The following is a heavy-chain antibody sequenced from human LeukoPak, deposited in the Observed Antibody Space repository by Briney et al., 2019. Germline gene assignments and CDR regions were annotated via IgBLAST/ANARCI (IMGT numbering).Heavy chain of an antibody. CDR3: ARGNRRAAPDY. CDR2: IYSGGST. V-gene: IGHV3-53*01. D-gene: IGHD2-15*01. CDR1: GFTVSSNY. Sequence: PGGSLRLSCAASGFTVSSNYMSWVRQAPGKGLEWVSVIYSGGSTYYADSVKGRFTISRDNSKNTLYLQMNSLRAEDTAVYYCARGNRRAAPDYWGQGTLVTVSS. J-gene: IGHJ4*02.